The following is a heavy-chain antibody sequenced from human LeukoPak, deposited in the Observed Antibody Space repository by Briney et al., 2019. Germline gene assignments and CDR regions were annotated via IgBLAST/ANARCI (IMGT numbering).Heavy chain of an antibody. CDR1: GGTFSSYA. D-gene: IGHD4/OR15-4a*01. V-gene: IGHV1-69*04. Sequence: GASVKVSCKASGGTFSSYAVSWVRQAPGQGLEWMGRITPILGIANYAQKFQGRVTITADKSTSTAYMELSSLRSEDTAVYYCAREDGCCYGMDVWGQGTTVTVSS. CDR2: ITPILGIA. CDR3: AREDGCCYGMDV. J-gene: IGHJ6*02.